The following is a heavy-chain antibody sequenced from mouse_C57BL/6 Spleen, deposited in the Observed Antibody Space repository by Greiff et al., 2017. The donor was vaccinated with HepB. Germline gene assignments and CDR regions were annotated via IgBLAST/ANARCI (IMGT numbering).Heavy chain of an antibody. CDR3: ARDQGYSNLREYAMDY. V-gene: IGHV5-4*01. J-gene: IGHJ4*01. CDR1: GFTFSSYA. CDR2: ISDGGSYT. Sequence: EVQVVESGGGLVKPGGSLKLSCAASGFTFSSYAMSWVRQTPEKRLEWVATISDGGSYTYYPDNVKGRFTISRDNAKNNLYLQMSHLKSEDTAMYYCARDQGYSNLREYAMDYWGQGTSVTVSS. D-gene: IGHD2-5*01.